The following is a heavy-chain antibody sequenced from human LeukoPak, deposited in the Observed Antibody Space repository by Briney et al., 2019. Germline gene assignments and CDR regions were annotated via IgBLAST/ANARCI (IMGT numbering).Heavy chain of an antibody. D-gene: IGHD3-3*01. CDR2: INPNSGGT. V-gene: IGHV1-2*02. J-gene: IGHJ4*02. CDR3: ARDQPNYDFWSGNFDY. CDR1: GYTFTGYY. Sequence: ASVKVSCKASGYTFTGYYMHWVRQAPGQGLEWMGWINPNSGGTDYAQKFQGRVTMTRDTSISTAYMELSRLRSDDTAVYYCARDQPNYDFWSGNFDYWGQGTLVTVSS.